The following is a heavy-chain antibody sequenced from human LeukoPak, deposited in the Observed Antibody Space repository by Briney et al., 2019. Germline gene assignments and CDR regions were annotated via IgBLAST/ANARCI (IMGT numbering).Heavy chain of an antibody. V-gene: IGHV3-48*04. J-gene: IGHJ4*02. CDR1: GFTFSSYA. Sequence: GGSLRLSCAASGFTFSSYAMGWVRQAPGKGLEWVSYISSASGSIYYADSVKGRFTISRDNAKNSLFLQMNSLRAEDTAVYYCARLPAYCSSTSCYYDYWGQGTLVTVSS. CDR3: ARLPAYCSSTSCYYDY. CDR2: ISSASGSI. D-gene: IGHD2-2*01.